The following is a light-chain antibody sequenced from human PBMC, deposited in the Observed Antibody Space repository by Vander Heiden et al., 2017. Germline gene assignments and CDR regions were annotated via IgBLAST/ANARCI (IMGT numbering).Light chain of an antibody. CDR2: DDN. CDR3: QVWDGGSDLLVV. Sequence: SSVLTQPPSVSVAPGQTASIICGGRDIESNSVQWYQQRPGQAPLLVVYDDNDRPSGIPERFSGSNSGNTATLIITGVEAGDEGDYFCQVWDGGSDLLVVFGGGTKLTVL. V-gene: IGLV3-21*02. J-gene: IGLJ2*01. CDR1: DIESNS.